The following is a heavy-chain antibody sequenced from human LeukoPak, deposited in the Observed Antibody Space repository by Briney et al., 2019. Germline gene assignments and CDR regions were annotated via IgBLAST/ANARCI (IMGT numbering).Heavy chain of an antibody. CDR1: GGSISRYY. D-gene: IGHD2-15*01. V-gene: IGHV4-59*01. CDR2: IYSSENT. Sequence: TSETLSLTCTVSGGSISRYYWTWIRQPPGKGLEWIGYIYSSENTYYNPSLKTRVTIAVDTSKNQFSLKLNSVTAADTAVYYCARENRYCSGDTCYRWFDPWGQGTLVTVSS. CDR3: ARENRYCSGDTCYRWFDP. J-gene: IGHJ5*02.